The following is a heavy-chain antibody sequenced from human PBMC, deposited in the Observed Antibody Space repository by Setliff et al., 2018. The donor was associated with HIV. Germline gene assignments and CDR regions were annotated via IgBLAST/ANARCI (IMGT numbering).Heavy chain of an antibody. D-gene: IGHD6-13*01. CDR2: VRYDESNK. J-gene: IGHJ4*02. V-gene: IGHV3-30*02. Sequence: PGGSLRLSCAASGFIFSSYAMHWVRQAPGKGLEWVACVRYDESNKYYAESVKGRFTISRDNAKNSLYLQMSSLRVDDTAVYYCARISSAWYLVDYWGQGTLVTVSS. CDR1: GFIFSSYA. CDR3: ARISSAWYLVDY.